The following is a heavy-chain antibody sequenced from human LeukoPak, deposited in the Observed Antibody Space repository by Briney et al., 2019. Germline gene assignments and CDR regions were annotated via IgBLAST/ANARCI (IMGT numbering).Heavy chain of an antibody. CDR3: ARDRMGRTPTFLGH. J-gene: IGHJ4*02. Sequence: PGRSLRLSCAASGFSFSEFGLHWVRQAPGEGLEWVAAIWYDGSKTYYADALKGRFTISRDNSKSTLYLQMNTLRADDTAVYYCARDRMGRTPTFLGHWGQGTLVTVSS. D-gene: IGHD2-15*01. CDR1: GFSFSEFG. V-gene: IGHV3-33*01. CDR2: IWYDGSKT.